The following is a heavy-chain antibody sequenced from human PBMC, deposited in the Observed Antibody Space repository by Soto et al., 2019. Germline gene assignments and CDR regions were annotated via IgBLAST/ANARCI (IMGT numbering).Heavy chain of an antibody. J-gene: IGHJ4*02. D-gene: IGHD3-3*01. CDR1: GGSIINNKYY. CDR2: MYYSGST. CDR3: ARAPIFGVVITDFDS. Sequence: PSETLSLTCTVSGGSIINNKYYWDWIRQPPGKGLEWIGTMYYSGSTYYNTSLKSRVTISEDTSKNQISLKLSSVTAADTAVYFCARAPIFGVVITDFDSWGQGTLVTVSS. V-gene: IGHV4-39*07.